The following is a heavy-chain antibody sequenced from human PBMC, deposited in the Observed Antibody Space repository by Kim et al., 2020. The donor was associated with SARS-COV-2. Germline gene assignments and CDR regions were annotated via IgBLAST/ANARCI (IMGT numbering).Heavy chain of an antibody. CDR2: INAGNGNT. D-gene: IGHD2-2*01. CDR1: GYTFTSYA. CDR3: ARTCSSTSCYHPNFDY. V-gene: IGHV1-3*01. Sequence: ASVKVSCKASGYTFTSYAMHWVRQAPGQRLEWMGWINAGNGNTKYSQKFQGRVTITRDTSASTADMELSSLRSEDTAVYYCARTCSSTSCYHPNFDYWGQGTLVTVSS. J-gene: IGHJ4*02.